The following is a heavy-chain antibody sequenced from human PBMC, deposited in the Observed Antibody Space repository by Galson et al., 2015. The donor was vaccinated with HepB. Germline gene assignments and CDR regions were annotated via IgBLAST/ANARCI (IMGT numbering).Heavy chain of an antibody. CDR1: GFAFSNYA. D-gene: IGHD5-24*01. V-gene: IGHV3-23*01. CDR2: ISGNGYYT. Sequence: SLRLSCAASGFAFSNYAINWVRQAPGKGLEWVSAISGNGYYTYYADSVKGRFTISRDNSKNTLNLQMNSLRAEDMAVYYCAKGKLSREVRTGLYGMDVWGQGTTVIVSS. J-gene: IGHJ6*02. CDR3: AKGKLSREVRTGLYGMDV.